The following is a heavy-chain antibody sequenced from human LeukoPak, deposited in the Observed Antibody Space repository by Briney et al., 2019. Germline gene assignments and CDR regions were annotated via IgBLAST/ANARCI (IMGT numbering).Heavy chain of an antibody. Sequence: PSETLSLTCTVSGGSISSYYWSWIRQPPGKGLEWIGYIYYSGSTNYNPSLKSRVTISVDTSKNQFSLKLSSVTAADTAVYYCARSNFIRLWPQAYFDYWGQGTLVTVSS. V-gene: IGHV4-59*01. D-gene: IGHD5-18*01. CDR3: ARSNFIRLWPQAYFDY. CDR1: GGSISSYY. J-gene: IGHJ4*02. CDR2: IYYSGST.